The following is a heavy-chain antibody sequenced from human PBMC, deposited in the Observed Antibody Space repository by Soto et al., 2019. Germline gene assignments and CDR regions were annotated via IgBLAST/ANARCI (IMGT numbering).Heavy chain of an antibody. CDR1: GFTFRSYG. CDR2: IWYDGSNK. CDR3: AGESQYYYDN. V-gene: IGHV3-33*01. Sequence: QVQLVESGGGVVQPGRSLRLSCAASGFTFRSYGMHWVRQAPGKGLEWVAVIWYDGSNKYYADSVKGRFTISRDNSKTTLYQKMNIMEAEAAVFSYGAGESQYYYDNWGQGTRVTVSS. D-gene: IGHD3-22*01. J-gene: IGHJ1*01.